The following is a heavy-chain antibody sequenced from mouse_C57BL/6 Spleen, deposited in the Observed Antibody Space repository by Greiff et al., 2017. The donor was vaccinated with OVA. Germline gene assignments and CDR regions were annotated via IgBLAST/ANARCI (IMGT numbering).Heavy chain of an antibody. CDR1: GYTFTSYW. Sequence: QVQLQQPGAELVKPGASVKMSCKASGYTFTSYWITWVKQRPGHGLEWIGDIYPGSGSTNYNEKFKSKATLTVDTSSSTAYLQIRRLTSEASEVYYCSRSSADGDPSWFAYWGKGTLVTVSA. D-gene: IGHD2-13*01. CDR3: SRSSADGDPSWFAY. V-gene: IGHV1-55*01. CDR2: IYPGSGST. J-gene: IGHJ3*01.